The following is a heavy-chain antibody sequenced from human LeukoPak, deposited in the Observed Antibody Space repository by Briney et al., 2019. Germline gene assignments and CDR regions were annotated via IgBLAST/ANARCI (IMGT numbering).Heavy chain of an antibody. CDR1: GYTFTGYY. V-gene: IGHV1-2*02. D-gene: IGHD1-26*01. J-gene: IGHJ6*03. CDR2: INPNSGGT. CDR3: ARDRGSYHAYYYYYYMDV. Sequence: ASVKVSCKASGYTFTGYYMHWVRQAPGQGLEWMGWINPNSGGTSYAQKFQGRVTMTRDMSTSTVYMELSSLRSEDTAVYYCARDRGSYHAYYYYYYMDVWGKGTTVTVSS.